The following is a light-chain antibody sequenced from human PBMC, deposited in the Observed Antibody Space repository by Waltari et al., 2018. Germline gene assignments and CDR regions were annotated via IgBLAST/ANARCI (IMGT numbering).Light chain of an antibody. J-gene: IGLJ1*01. Sequence: QSALTQPASVSGSPGQSLPISCSGTDSDVGAYDFVSWYQQHPGKAPHLIIYEVSNRPSGSSNRFSAAKSGNTASLTISGLQAEDEADYYCSSYTTSSAPGVFGTGTRVTVL. CDR2: EVS. CDR1: DSDVGAYDF. CDR3: SSYTTSSAPGV. V-gene: IGLV2-14*01.